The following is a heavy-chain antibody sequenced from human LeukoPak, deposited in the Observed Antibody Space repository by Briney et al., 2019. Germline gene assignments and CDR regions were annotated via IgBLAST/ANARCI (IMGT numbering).Heavy chain of an antibody. J-gene: IGHJ5*02. D-gene: IGHD7-27*01. V-gene: IGHV3-7*05. CDR3: AREDWGPRFDP. CDR1: GFTSTSYW. CDR2: INHDGTDK. Sequence: GGSLRLSCAASGFTSTSYWMTWVRQAPGKGLHWVANINHDGTDKNYADSVKGRFTISRNNAKRSVFLQMNSLRAEDTGLYYCAREDWGPRFDPRGQGTLVTVSS.